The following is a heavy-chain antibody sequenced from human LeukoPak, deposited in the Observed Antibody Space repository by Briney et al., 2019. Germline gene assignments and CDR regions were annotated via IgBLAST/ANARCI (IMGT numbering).Heavy chain of an antibody. V-gene: IGHV4-31*03. CDR2: IYYSGST. D-gene: IGHD6-13*01. J-gene: IGHJ4*02. CDR1: GGSISSGGYY. Sequence: PSETLSLTCTVSGGSISSGGYYWSWIRQHPGKGLEWIGYIYYSGSTYYNPSLKSRVTLSVDTSKNQFSLKLSSVTAADTAVYYCARVLYSSSWYYFDYWGQGTLVTVSS. CDR3: ARVLYSSSWYYFDY.